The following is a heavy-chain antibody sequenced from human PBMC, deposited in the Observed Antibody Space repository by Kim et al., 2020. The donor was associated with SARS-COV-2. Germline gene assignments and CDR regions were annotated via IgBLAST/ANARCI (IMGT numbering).Heavy chain of an antibody. CDR2: ST. V-gene: IGHV3-23*01. Sequence: STYYADSVKGRFTISRDNSKNTLYLQMNSLRAEDTAVYYCAKGDDILTDPWGQGTLVTVSS. J-gene: IGHJ5*02. D-gene: IGHD3-9*01. CDR3: AKGDDILTDP.